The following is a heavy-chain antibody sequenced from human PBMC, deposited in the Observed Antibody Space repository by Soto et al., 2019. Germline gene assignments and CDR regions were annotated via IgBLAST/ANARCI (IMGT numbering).Heavy chain of an antibody. Sequence: GGSLRLSCTASGFTFSSYWMHWVRQGPGRELVWVSRINSDESSTMSADSVKGRFTISRDNAKNTLYLQMDSLRADDTAVYYCTRGGPSVRYWCRFDYWGQGTLVTVSS. D-gene: IGHD1-26*01. CDR3: TRGGPSVRYWCRFDY. CDR2: INSDESST. CDR1: GFTFSSYW. J-gene: IGHJ4*02. V-gene: IGHV3-74*03.